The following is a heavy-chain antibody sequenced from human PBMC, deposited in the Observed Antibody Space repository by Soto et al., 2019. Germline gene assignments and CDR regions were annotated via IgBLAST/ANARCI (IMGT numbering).Heavy chain of an antibody. V-gene: IGHV3-23*01. CDR2: SSATGAGT. J-gene: IGHJ4*02. CDR1: GFTFSSYG. Sequence: EVQLLESGGGLVQPGGSLRLSCAASGFTFSSYGMTWVRQAPGKGLEWVSFSSATGAGTYYADSEKGRFTISRDNSKNTLSLQTTPLRADDPSVYYFAKDSRAGGNYGFYSNFWSQAALVSVSS. D-gene: IGHD3-10*01. CDR3: AKDSRAGGNYGFYSNF.